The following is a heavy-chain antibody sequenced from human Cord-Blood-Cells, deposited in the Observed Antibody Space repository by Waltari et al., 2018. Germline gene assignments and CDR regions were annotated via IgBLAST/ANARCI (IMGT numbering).Heavy chain of an antibody. CDR3: ARDGLGGGNFDY. Sequence: QVQLQESGPGLVKPSATLSLTCTVSGGSISRYYWSWIRQPPGKGLEWIGYIYYSGSTIYNPSLKSRVTISVDTSKNQFSLKLSSVTAADTAVYYCARDGLGGGNFDYWGQGTLVTVSS. J-gene: IGHJ4*02. CDR2: IYYSGST. D-gene: IGHD2-15*01. CDR1: GGSISRYY. V-gene: IGHV4-59*01.